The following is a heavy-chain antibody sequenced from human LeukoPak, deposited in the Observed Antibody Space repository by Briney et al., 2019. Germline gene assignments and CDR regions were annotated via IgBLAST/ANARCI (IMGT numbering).Heavy chain of an antibody. J-gene: IGHJ4*02. Sequence: PGGSLRLSCAASGLTFSSYAMSWVRQAPGKGLEWVSAISGSGGSTYYADSVKGRFTISRDNSKNTLYLQMNSLRAEDTAVYYCAKGYDILTGSWFDYWGQGTLVTVSS. V-gene: IGHV3-23*01. CDR2: ISGSGGST. CDR3: AKGYDILTGSWFDY. D-gene: IGHD3-9*01. CDR1: GLTFSSYA.